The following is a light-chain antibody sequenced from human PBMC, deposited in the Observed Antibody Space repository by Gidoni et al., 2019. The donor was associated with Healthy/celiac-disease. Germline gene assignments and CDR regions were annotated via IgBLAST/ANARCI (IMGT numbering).Light chain of an antibody. CDR1: QRISSY. Sequence: DIQMPQSPSSLSASVGDRVTITCRASQRISSYLNWYQQKPGKAPKLLIYAASSLQSGVPSRFSGSGSGTDFTLTISSLQPEDCATYYCQQSYSTPFTFGPGTKVDIK. J-gene: IGKJ3*01. CDR2: AAS. CDR3: QQSYSTPFT. V-gene: IGKV1-39*01.